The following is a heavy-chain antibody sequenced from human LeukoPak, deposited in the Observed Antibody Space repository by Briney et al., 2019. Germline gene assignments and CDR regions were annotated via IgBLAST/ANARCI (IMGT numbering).Heavy chain of an antibody. CDR3: TRQRGWDYFDN. CDR1: GFTFSSYG. V-gene: IGHV3-30*02. D-gene: IGHD1-1*01. J-gene: IGHJ4*02. Sequence: GGSLRLSCAASGFTFSSYGMHWVRQAPGKGLEWVAFIRYDGSNKYYADSVKGRFTISRDDAKNSLYLQMNSLRVEDTAVYYCTRQRGWDYFDNWGQGTLVIVSS. CDR2: IRYDGSNK.